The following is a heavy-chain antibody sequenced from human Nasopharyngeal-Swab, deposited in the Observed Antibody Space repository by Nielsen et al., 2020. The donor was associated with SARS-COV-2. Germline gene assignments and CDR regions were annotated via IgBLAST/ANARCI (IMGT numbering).Heavy chain of an antibody. Sequence: WIRQSPSGGLEWLGRTYYRSKWYNDYAVSVKSRITINPDTSKNQFSLQLNSVTPEDTAVYYCARDKQGFDPWGQGTLVTVSS. D-gene: IGHD1/OR15-1a*01. V-gene: IGHV6-1*01. J-gene: IGHJ5*02. CDR2: TYYRSKWYN. CDR3: ARDKQGFDP.